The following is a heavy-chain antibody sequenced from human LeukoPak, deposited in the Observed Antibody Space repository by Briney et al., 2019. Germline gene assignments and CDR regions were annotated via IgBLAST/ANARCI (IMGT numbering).Heavy chain of an antibody. J-gene: IGHJ4*02. CDR2: LSGSGGST. D-gene: IGHD1-14*01. Sequence: GGSLRLSCAASGFTFSSYAMSWDRQAPGKGLEWVSALSGSGGSTYYGDSVRGRITTTRDNTKNTLYLRMNSLRAEDTAVYYSAKDPPDVYDYWGQGTLVTVSS. CDR1: GFTFSSYA. V-gene: IGHV3-23*01. CDR3: AKDPPDVYDY.